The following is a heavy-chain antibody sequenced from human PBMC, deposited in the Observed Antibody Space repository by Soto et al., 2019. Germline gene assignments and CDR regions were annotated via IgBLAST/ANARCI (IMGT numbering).Heavy chain of an antibody. CDR2: INTDGSNT. CDR1: GLTFNRYW. V-gene: IGHV3-74*01. D-gene: IGHD2-15*01. CDR3: VRGGGGGLFDP. J-gene: IGHJ5*02. Sequence: LRLSCAASGLTFNRYWMHWVRHAPGKGLVWVSHINTDGSNTNYADSVKGRFTVSRDNAKRSLYLQMMSLTAEDTAIYYCVRGGGGGLFDPWGQGTMVTVSS.